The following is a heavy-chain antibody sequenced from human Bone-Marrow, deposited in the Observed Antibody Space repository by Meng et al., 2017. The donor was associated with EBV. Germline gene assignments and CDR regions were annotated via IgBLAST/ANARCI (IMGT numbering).Heavy chain of an antibody. D-gene: IGHD3-10*01. J-gene: IGHJ5*02. V-gene: IGHV4-34*01. CDR3: ARGLYWGSGSYRAFNWFDP. CDR1: GGSFSGYY. CDR2: INHSGST. Sequence: QVQLQQGGAGLLKPSETLSLTCDVYGGSFSGYYWSWIRQPPGKGLEWIGEINHSGSTNYNPSLKSRVTISVDTSKNQFSLKLSSVTAADTAVYYCARGLYWGSGSYRAFNWFDPWGQGTLVTVSS.